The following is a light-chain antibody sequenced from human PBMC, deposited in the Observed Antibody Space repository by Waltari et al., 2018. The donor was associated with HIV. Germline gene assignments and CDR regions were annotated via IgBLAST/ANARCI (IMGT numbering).Light chain of an antibody. CDR2: QAS. CDR3: QQYKSYPYT. J-gene: IGKJ2*01. Sequence: DIQMTQSPPALSASVGDRVTITCRASQTISGWLVWYQQKPGKAPKLLIYQASTLDTGVPSRFSGNRSGTEFTLTISSLQPDDFATYYCQQYKSYPYTFGQGTKLEIK. V-gene: IGKV1-5*03. CDR1: QTISGW.